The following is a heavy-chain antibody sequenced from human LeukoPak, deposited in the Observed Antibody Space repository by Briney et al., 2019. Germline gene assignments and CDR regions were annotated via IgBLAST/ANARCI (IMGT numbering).Heavy chain of an antibody. D-gene: IGHD4-17*01. CDR2: ISYDGSNK. V-gene: IGHV3-30*18. CDR1: GFTFSSNG. CDR3: AKGVYGELDY. Sequence: GGSLRLSCAASGFTFSSNGMHWVRQAPGKGLEWVAVISYDGSNKYYADSVKGRFTISRDNSKNTLYLQMNSLRAEDTAVYYCAKGVYGELDYWGQGTLVTVSS. J-gene: IGHJ4*02.